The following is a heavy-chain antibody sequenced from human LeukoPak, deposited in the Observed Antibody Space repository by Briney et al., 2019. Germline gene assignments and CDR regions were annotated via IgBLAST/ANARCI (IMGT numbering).Heavy chain of an antibody. CDR1: GGSISSYY. V-gene: IGHV4-59*01. D-gene: IGHD3-3*01. CDR3: ARGLKGYYDFWSGYYDNWFDP. Sequence: KSSETLSLTCTVSGGSISSYYWSWIRQPPGKGLEWIGYIYYSGSTNYNPSLKSRVTISVDTSKNQFSLKLSSVTAADTAVYYCARGLKGYYDFWSGYYDNWFDPWGQGTLVTVSS. J-gene: IGHJ5*02. CDR2: IYYSGST.